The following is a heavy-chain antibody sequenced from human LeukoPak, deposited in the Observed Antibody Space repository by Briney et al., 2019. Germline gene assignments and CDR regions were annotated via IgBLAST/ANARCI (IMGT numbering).Heavy chain of an antibody. V-gene: IGHV3-30*07. J-gene: IGHJ4*02. CDR3: AGDLDSSGYYPDY. D-gene: IGHD3-22*01. Sequence: GRFTISRDNSKNTLYLQMNSLRAEDTAVYYCAGDLDSSGYYPDYWGQGTLVTVSS.